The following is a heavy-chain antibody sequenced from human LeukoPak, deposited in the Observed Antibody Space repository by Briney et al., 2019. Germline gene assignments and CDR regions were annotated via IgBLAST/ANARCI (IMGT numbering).Heavy chain of an antibody. Sequence: PSETLSLTCTVSGGSVSSGRYYWSWIRQPPGKGPEWIGYVSYSGSTNYNPSLKSRVTISVDTSKNQFSLKLSSVTAADTAVYFCARDSFYSGSDYWGQGTLVTVSS. CDR1: GGSVSSGRYY. J-gene: IGHJ4*02. V-gene: IGHV4-61*01. D-gene: IGHD1-26*01. CDR2: VSYSGST. CDR3: ARDSFYSGSDY.